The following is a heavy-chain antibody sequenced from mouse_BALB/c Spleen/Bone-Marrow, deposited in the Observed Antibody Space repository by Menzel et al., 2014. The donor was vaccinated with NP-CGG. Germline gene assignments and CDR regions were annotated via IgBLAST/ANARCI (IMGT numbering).Heavy chain of an antibody. CDR2: INPSNGRT. Sequence: VQLQQSGAELVKPGASVKLSCKASGYTFTSYWMHWVKQRPGQGLEWIGEINPSNGRTNYNEKFKTKATLTVDKSSSTAYMQLSSLISEDSSVYYCARNYGNTDYWGQGTTLTVSS. CDR1: GYTFTSYW. D-gene: IGHD2-1*01. CDR3: ARNYGNTDY. V-gene: IGHV1S81*02. J-gene: IGHJ2*01.